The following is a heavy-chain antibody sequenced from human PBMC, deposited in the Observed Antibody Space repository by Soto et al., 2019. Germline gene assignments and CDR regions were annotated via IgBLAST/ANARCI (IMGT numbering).Heavy chain of an antibody. J-gene: IGHJ5*02. V-gene: IGHV4-4*02. Sequence: ETLSLTCAVSGVSISSTNWWTWVRQAPGKGLEWIGEMWPSGGTTYNPSLQNRVTISVDNSKNHLSLTLTSVTAADTAIYYCARCLHCSNGGRFDPWGQGALVTVSS. CDR1: GVSISSTNW. D-gene: IGHD2-8*01. CDR2: MWPSGGT. CDR3: ARCLHCSNGGRFDP.